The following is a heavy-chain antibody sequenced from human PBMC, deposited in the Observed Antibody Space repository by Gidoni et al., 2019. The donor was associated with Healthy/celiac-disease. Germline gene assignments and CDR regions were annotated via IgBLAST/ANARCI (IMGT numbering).Heavy chain of an antibody. CDR1: GFTFSSSA. V-gene: IGHV3-33*01. J-gene: IGHJ6*02. D-gene: IGHD2-15*01. Sequence: QVQLVESGGGVVQPGRSLRLSCAASGFTFSSSAMHWLRQAQGKGLEWVEVIWYDGSNKYYADSVKGRFTIARENSKNTLYLQRNSLRAEDTAVYYCARDGYCSGGSCYWSDYYYGMDVWGQGTTVTVSS. CDR2: IWYDGSNK. CDR3: ARDGYCSGGSCYWSDYYYGMDV.